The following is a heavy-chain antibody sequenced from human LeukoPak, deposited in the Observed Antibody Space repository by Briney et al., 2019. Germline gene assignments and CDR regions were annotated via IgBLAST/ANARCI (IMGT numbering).Heavy chain of an antibody. J-gene: IGHJ4*02. D-gene: IGHD5-12*01. Sequence: SETLSLTCTVSGGSISSDDYYWSWIRQPPGKGLEWIGHITHSGSTDYSPSLRSRVTMSVDTSKNQFSLKLNSVTAAETAMYFCARGGVGGYDYFDSWGQGILVAVSS. CDR2: ITHSGST. CDR1: GGSISSDDYY. CDR3: ARGGVGGYDYFDS. V-gene: IGHV4-30-4*01.